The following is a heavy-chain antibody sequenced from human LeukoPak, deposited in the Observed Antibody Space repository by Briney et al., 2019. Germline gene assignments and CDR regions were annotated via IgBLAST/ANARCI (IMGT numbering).Heavy chain of an antibody. J-gene: IGHJ4*02. CDR1: GYSFTSFG. CDR2: IDPSTGGT. D-gene: IGHD3-10*01. Sequence: ASVKVSCKTSGYSFTSFGISWVRQAPGQGLEWMGWIDPSTGGTNYAQNFQGRVTMTRDTSTTTVYMELSSLKSDDTAVYHCARGNNYGSGSLFYGWGQGTLATVSS. CDR3: ARGNNYGSGSLFYG. V-gene: IGHV1-2*02.